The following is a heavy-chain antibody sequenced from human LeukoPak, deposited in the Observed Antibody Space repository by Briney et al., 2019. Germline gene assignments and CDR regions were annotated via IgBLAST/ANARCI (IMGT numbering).Heavy chain of an antibody. D-gene: IGHD3-22*01. CDR1: GGSISSSSYY. J-gene: IGHJ4*02. CDR3: ARDPGGIYYDSSGHFDY. CDR2: IYYSGST. V-gene: IGHV4-61*01. Sequence: SETLSLTCTVSGGSISSSSYYWGWIRQPPGKGLEWIGYIYYSGSTNYNPSLKSRVTISVDTSKNQFSLKLSSVTAADTAVYYCARDPGGIYYDSSGHFDYWGQGTLVTVSS.